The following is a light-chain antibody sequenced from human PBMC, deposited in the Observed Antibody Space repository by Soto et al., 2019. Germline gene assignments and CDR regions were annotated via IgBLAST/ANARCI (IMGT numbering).Light chain of an antibody. J-gene: IGKJ1*01. CDR1: ESIRNN. CDR2: AAS. Sequence: DIQMTQSPSSLSASVGDRVTITCRASESIRNNLNWYQQKPGKAPKLLIYAASTLQSRYPSRFSGGGSGTEFTLTIGSLQPEDFTTYYCQQAYSTPRGAFGQGTKVEFK. CDR3: QQAYSTPRGA. V-gene: IGKV1-39*01.